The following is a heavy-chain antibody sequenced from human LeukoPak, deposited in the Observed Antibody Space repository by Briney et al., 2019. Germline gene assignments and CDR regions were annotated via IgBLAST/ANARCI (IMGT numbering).Heavy chain of an antibody. CDR2: SRDKARSYTT. D-gene: IGHD6-19*01. CDR1: GFTLSDHY. CDR3: ARPRGCSSGCSNFDY. V-gene: IGHV3-72*01. J-gene: IGHJ4*02. Sequence: GGSLRLSCAASGFTLSDHYMDWVRQAPGKGLEWLARSRDKARSYTTEYAASVQGRFTISRDDAENSLYLQMNSLKAEDTAVYYCARPRGCSSGCSNFDYWGQGTLVTVSS.